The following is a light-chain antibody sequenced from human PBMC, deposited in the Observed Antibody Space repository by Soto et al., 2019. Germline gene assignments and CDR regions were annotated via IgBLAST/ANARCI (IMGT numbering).Light chain of an antibody. CDR3: AAWDDSLRVVL. CDR1: RSNIGGYNY. V-gene: IGLV1-47*02. CDR2: GTN. J-gene: IGLJ2*01. Sequence: QSVLTQTHSASGTPGQRVTISCSGGRSNIGGYNYVYWFQQYPGTAPKVLVFGTNLRPSGVPDRFSASKSGTSGSLTISGLRFEDEADYYCAAWDDSLRVVLFGGGTKLTVL.